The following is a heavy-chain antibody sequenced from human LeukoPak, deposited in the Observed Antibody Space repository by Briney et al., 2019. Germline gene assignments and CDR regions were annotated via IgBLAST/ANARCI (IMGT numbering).Heavy chain of an antibody. CDR3: GRGPGGYFGLDV. CDR2: IKTDGSNT. D-gene: IGHD3-10*01. Sequence: GGSLRLSCAASGFTFRNYWMHWVRQAPGKRLVWVSRIKTDGSNTDYADSVRGRFTISRDNAKNTLYLQMSSLRVEDTAVYYCGRGPGGYFGLDVWGKGTTVTVSS. J-gene: IGHJ6*04. V-gene: IGHV3-74*01. CDR1: GFTFRNYW.